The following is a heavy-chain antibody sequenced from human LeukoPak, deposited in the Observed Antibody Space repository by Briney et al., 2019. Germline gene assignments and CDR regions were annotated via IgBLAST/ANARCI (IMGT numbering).Heavy chain of an antibody. CDR3: ARTATRYSAFDI. D-gene: IGHD1-26*01. CDR2: MNPNSGNT. V-gene: IGHV1-8*01. Sequence: ASVKVSCKASGYTFTSYYINWVRQATGQGLEWMGWMNPNSGNTGYAQKFQGRVTMTRNTSISTAYMELSSLRSEDTAVYYCARTATRYSAFDIWGQGTMVTVSS. CDR1: GYTFTSYY. J-gene: IGHJ3*02.